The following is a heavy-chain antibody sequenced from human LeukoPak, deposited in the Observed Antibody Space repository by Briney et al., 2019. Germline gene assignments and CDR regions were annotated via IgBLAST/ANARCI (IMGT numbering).Heavy chain of an antibody. J-gene: IGHJ5*02. CDR3: ARAPTANYYDSSGYYL. CDR2: MNPNSGNT. D-gene: IGHD3-22*01. Sequence: ASVKVSCKASGYTFTSYDINWVRQATGQGLEWMGWMNPNSGNTGYAQKFQGRVTMTRNTSISTAYMELSSLGSEDTAVYYCARAPTANYYDSSGYYLWGQGTLVTVSS. V-gene: IGHV1-8*01. CDR1: GYTFTSYD.